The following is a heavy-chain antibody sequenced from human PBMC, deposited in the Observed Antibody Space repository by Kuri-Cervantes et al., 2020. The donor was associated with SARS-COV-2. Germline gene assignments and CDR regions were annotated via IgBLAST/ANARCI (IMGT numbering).Heavy chain of an antibody. CDR3: ASLGVDCSGGSCWQGFDY. V-gene: IGHV1-69*05. Sequence: KISCKASGGTFSSYAISWVRQAPGQGLEWMGGIIPIFGTANYAQKFQGRVTMTRDTSTSTVYMELSSLRSEDTAVYYCASLGVDCSGGSCWQGFDYWGQGTLVTVSS. CDR1: GGTFSSYA. J-gene: IGHJ4*02. CDR2: IIPIFGTA. D-gene: IGHD2-15*01.